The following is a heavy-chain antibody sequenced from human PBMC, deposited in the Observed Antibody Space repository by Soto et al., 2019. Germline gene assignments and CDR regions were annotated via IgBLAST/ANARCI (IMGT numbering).Heavy chain of an antibody. Sequence: GGSLRLSCAASGFTFSSYAMSWVRQAPGKGLEWVTGIRGSGDSSFYADSVKGRFSISRDNSKNTLYLQMSSLRAEDTALYYCAKRNGDYNYYYYGMDVWGQGTTVTVSS. CDR1: GFTFSSYA. J-gene: IGHJ6*02. CDR3: AKRNGDYNYYYYGMDV. V-gene: IGHV3-23*01. CDR2: IRGSGDSS. D-gene: IGHD4-17*01.